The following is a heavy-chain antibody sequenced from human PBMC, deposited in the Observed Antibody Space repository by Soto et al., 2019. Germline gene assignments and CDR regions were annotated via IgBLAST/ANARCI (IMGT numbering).Heavy chain of an antibody. J-gene: IGHJ4*02. CDR3: AREDKSGTYYFDS. CDR2: VYYSGIT. V-gene: IGHV4-61*01. CDR1: GGSVSSQTHF. D-gene: IGHD1-26*01. Sequence: SETLSLTCSVSGGSVSSQTHFWSWIRQAPGKGLEWIGYVYYSGITNSNPSLKGRVTISADTSNNQIFLSLTSVTAADTAVYYCAREDKSGTYYFDSWGQGILVTVSS.